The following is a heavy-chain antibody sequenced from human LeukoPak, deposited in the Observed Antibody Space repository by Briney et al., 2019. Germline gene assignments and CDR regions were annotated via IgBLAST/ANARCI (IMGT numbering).Heavy chain of an antibody. CDR2: IYTSGST. Sequence: SQTLSLTCTVSGGSISGGSYYWSWIRQPAGKGLEWIGRIYTSGSTNYNPSLKSRVTISVDTSKNQFSLKLSSVTAADTAVYYCARERYMITFGGVIENWFDPWGQGTLVTVSS. CDR1: GGSISGGSYY. V-gene: IGHV4-61*02. D-gene: IGHD3-16*02. J-gene: IGHJ5*02. CDR3: ARERYMITFGGVIENWFDP.